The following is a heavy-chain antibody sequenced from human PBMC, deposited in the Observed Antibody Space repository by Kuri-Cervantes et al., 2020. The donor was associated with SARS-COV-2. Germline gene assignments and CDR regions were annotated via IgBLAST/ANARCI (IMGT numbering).Heavy chain of an antibody. J-gene: IGHJ4*02. CDR3: ARATSRPTIAAAGYFDS. CDR1: GGSTSSYY. D-gene: IGHD6-25*01. V-gene: IGHV4-4*07. CDR2: IYSSGSA. Sequence: GSLRLSCTVSGGSTSSYYWSWIRQPAGKGLEWIGRIYSSGSANYNPSLKSRVTMSVDSSKNQFSLKLSSVTAADTAVYYCARATSRPTIAAAGYFDSWGQGILVTVSS.